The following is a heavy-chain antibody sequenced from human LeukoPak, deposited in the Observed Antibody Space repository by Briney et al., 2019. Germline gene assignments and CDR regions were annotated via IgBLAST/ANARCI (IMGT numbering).Heavy chain of an antibody. D-gene: IGHD7-27*01. CDR3: ARLRTGEYYYYGMDV. J-gene: IGHJ6*02. Sequence: SETLSLTRTVSGGSISSYYWSWIRQPPGKGLEWIGYIYYSGSTNYNPSLKSRVTISVDTSKNQFSLKLSSVTAADTAVYYCARLRTGEYYYYGMDVWGQGTTVTVSS. CDR1: GGSISSYY. V-gene: IGHV4-59*01. CDR2: IYYSGST.